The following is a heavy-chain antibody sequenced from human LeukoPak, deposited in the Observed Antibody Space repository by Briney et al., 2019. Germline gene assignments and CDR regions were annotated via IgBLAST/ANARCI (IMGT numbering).Heavy chain of an antibody. Sequence: PGGSLRLSCAASGFTFSSHWMHWVRQAPGKGLEWVSAISGSGGSTYYADSVKGRFTISRDNSKNTLYLQMNSLRAEDTAVYYCAKESGYGDYVSLGYSRADWFDPWGQGTLVTVSS. CDR1: GFTFSSHW. CDR2: ISGSGGST. CDR3: AKESGYGDYVSLGYSRADWFDP. D-gene: IGHD4-17*01. V-gene: IGHV3-23*01. J-gene: IGHJ5*02.